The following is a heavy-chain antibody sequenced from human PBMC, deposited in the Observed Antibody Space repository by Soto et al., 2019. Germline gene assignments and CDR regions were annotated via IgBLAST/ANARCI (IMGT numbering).Heavy chain of an antibody. J-gene: IGHJ5*02. CDR2: INAGNGNT. CDR1: GYTFTSYA. V-gene: IGHV1-3*01. Sequence: QVQLVQSGAEVKKPGASVKVSCKASGYTFTSYAMHWVRQAPGQRLEWMGWINAGNGNTKYSQKSQGRVTSTSDTSPSKGYMGLSTLRSADTVVYYFARDAGTSSSWGQGTLVTVSS. D-gene: IGHD6-6*01. CDR3: ARDAGTSSS.